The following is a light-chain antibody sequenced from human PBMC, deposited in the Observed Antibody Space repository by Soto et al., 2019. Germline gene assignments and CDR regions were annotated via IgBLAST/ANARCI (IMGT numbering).Light chain of an antibody. CDR3: QQYYDTPRT. Sequence: DIVMTQSPDSLAVSLGERATIKCKSSQSVLYNSNNKNYLAWYQQRPGQPPKLLISWASSRESGVSDRFSGSGSETDFTLTISRLQAEDVAVYFCQQYYDTPRTFGQGTKVDIK. CDR1: QSVLYNSNNKNY. V-gene: IGKV4-1*01. J-gene: IGKJ1*01. CDR2: WAS.